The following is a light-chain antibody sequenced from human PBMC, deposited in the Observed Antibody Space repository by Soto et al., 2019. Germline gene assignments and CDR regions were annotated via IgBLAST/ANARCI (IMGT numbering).Light chain of an antibody. V-gene: IGKV3-15*01. CDR1: PSVLRT. Sequence: EVVMTQSPATLSVSPGERVTLSCRASPSVLRTLAWSQQKPGQGPSLLIYYAYTRATGVPDRFTGSGSGTEVALTIRSLQSEDFGVYHCQYYRNWPPTFGPGTKVEIK. CDR3: QYYRNWPPT. CDR2: YAY. J-gene: IGKJ3*01.